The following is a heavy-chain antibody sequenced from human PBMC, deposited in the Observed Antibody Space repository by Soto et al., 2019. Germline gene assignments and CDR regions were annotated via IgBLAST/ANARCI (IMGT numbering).Heavy chain of an antibody. V-gene: IGHV1-18*04. CDR3: ARSDGGSSGYLIDY. CDR2: ISAYNGNT. J-gene: IGHJ4*02. Sequence: GASVKVSCKASGYTFTIYGISCVLQSPGQGLEWMGWISAYNGNTNYAQKLQGRVTMTTDTSTSTAYMELRSLRSDDTAVYYCARSDGGSSGYLIDYWGQGTLVTVSS. CDR1: GYTFTIYG. D-gene: IGHD3-3*01.